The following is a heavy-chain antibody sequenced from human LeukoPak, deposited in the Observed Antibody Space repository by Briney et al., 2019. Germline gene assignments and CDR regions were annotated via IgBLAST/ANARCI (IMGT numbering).Heavy chain of an antibody. CDR1: GGSISSSSYY. J-gene: IGHJ3*01. Sequence: SETLSLTCTVSGGSISSSSYYWGWIRQPPGKGLEWIGSIYYSGSTYYNPSLKSRVTISVDTSINQFSLKLNSLTAADTAIYYCARGTPRFDSWSQGTMVTVS. D-gene: IGHD2-15*01. CDR3: ARGTPRFDS. CDR2: IYYSGST. V-gene: IGHV4-39*07.